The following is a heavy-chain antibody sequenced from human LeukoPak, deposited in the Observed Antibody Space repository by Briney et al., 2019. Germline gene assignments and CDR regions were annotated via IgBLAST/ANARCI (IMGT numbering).Heavy chain of an antibody. J-gene: IGHJ4*02. V-gene: IGHV3-23*01. CDR1: GFTFNNYA. CDR2: IDGGGDAT. CDR3: AKGGQWLVGLFDY. Sequence: GGSLRLSCAASGFTFNNYAMGWVRQPPGKGLEWLSAIDGGGDATKYADSVKGRFTISRDNSKNTLYLQMNSLRAEDTAVYYCAKGGQWLVGLFDYWGQGTLVTVSS. D-gene: IGHD6-19*01.